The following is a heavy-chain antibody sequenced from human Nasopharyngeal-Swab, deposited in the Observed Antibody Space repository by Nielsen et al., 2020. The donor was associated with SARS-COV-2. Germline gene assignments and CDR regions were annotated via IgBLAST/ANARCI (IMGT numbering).Heavy chain of an antibody. CDR3: ARDQGQWLGAPLGVFDY. Sequence: GESLKISCAASGFTFSSYAMHWVRQAPGKGLEWVAVISYDGSNKYYADSVKGRFTISRDNSKNTLYLQMNSLRAEDTAVYYCARDQGQWLGAPLGVFDYWGQGTLVTVSS. CDR1: GFTFSSYA. CDR2: ISYDGSNK. J-gene: IGHJ4*02. V-gene: IGHV3-30*11. D-gene: IGHD6-19*01.